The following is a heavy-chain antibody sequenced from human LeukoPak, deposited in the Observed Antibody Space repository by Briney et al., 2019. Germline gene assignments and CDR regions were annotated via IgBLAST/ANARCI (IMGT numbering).Heavy chain of an antibody. CDR2: IYTSGST. Sequence: SETLSLTCTVSGGSISSYYWSWIRQPPGKGLEWIGYIYTSGSTNYNPSLKSRVTISVDTSKNQFSLKLSSVTAADTAVYYCARDSIVGATRWFDPWGQGTLVTVSS. V-gene: IGHV4-4*09. D-gene: IGHD1-26*01. CDR1: GGSISSYY. CDR3: ARDSIVGATRWFDP. J-gene: IGHJ5*02.